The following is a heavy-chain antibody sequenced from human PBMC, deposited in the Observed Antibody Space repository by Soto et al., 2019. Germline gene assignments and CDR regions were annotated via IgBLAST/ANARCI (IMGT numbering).Heavy chain of an antibody. J-gene: IGHJ3*02. D-gene: IGHD2-15*01. CDR2: IKQDGSEK. V-gene: IGHV3-7*03. CDR3: ARAVWDVVVVAATPGGGAFDI. Sequence: EVQLVESGGGLVQPGGSLRLSCAASGFTFSSYWMSWVRQAPGKGLEWVANIKQDGSEKYYVDSVKGRFTISRDNAKNSLDLEMNSLRAGDTAVYYCARAVWDVVVVAATPGGGAFDIWGQGTMVTVSS. CDR1: GFTFSSYW.